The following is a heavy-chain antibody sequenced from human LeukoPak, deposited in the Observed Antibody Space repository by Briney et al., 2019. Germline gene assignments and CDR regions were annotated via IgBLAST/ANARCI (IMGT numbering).Heavy chain of an antibody. V-gene: IGHV3-30*03. CDR1: GFTFSSYG. D-gene: IGHD2-2*02. CDR2: ISYDGSNK. J-gene: IGHJ6*03. CDR3: ARDSVPAAIAVGYYYYYMDV. Sequence: GGSLRLSCAASGFTFSSYGMHWVRQAPGKGLEWVAVISYDGSNKYYADSVKGRFTISRDNSKNTLYLQMNSLRAEDTAVYYCARDSVPAAIAVGYYYYYMDVWGKGTTVTVSS.